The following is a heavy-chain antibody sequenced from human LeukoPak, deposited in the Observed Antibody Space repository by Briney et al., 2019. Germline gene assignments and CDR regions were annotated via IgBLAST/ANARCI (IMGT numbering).Heavy chain of an antibody. CDR3: ARDQAPNYDFWSGYNNWFDP. D-gene: IGHD3-3*01. V-gene: IGHV1-46*01. Sequence: ASVKVSCKASGYTFTSYYMHWVRQAPGQGLEWMGIINPSGGSTSYAQKFQGRVTMTRDMSTSTVYMELSSLRSEDTAVYYCARDQAPNYDFWSGYNNWFDPWGRGTLVTVSS. CDR2: INPSGGST. J-gene: IGHJ5*02. CDR1: GYTFTSYY.